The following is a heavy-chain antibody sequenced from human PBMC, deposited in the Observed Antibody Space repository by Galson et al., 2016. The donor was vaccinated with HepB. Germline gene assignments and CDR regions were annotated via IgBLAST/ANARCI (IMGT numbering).Heavy chain of an antibody. V-gene: IGHV3-30*18. CDR1: GFTFSSYG. J-gene: IGHJ1*01. CDR3: AKGNIVQVPAAPYA. CDR2: ISYDGSNK. D-gene: IGHD2-2*01. Sequence: LRLSCAASGFTFSSYGMHWVRQAPGKGLEWVAFISYDGSNKKYADSVKGRFTISRDNSKKTLYLQMDSLRAEDTAVHYCAKGNIVQVPAAPYAWGQGALVIVSS.